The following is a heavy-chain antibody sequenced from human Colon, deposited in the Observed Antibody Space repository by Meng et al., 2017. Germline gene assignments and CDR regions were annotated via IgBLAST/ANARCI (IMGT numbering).Heavy chain of an antibody. Sequence: GESLKISWAASGFTLSNYAINWVRQSPGEGLGWVSTITGSGLSTYYADSVKGRFTISKDNSKNTLDLQMNSLRAEDTAVYFCAKDRLAGSTGTDYWGQGTLVTVSS. D-gene: IGHD4-11*01. CDR2: ITGSGLST. J-gene: IGHJ4*02. CDR3: AKDRLAGSTGTDY. V-gene: IGHV3-23*01. CDR1: GFTLSNYA.